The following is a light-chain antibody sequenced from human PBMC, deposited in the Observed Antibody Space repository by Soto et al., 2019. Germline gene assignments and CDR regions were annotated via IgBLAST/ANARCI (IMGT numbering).Light chain of an antibody. V-gene: IGKV1-12*01. J-gene: IGKJ2*01. CDR2: GAS. Sequence: DIQMTQSPSSVSASVGDRLTITCRASRDISNSLAWYQQTPGKAPKLLLRGASSLHRGVPSRFSGGGAGTEFTLTISSLQPEDVATYSCQQTSAFPITFGQGTKVDVK. CDR1: RDISNS. CDR3: QQTSAFPIT.